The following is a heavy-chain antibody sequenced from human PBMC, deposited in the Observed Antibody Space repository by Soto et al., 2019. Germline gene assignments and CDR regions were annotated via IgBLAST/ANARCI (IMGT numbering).Heavy chain of an antibody. J-gene: IGHJ4*02. CDR2: ISAYYGNT. CDR3: ARDPGYSSGWYRSKSFDY. CDR1: GYTFTSYG. Sequence: GASVKVSCKASGYTFTSYGISWVRQAPGQGLEWMGWISAYYGNTNYAQKLQGRVTMTTDTSTSTAYMELRSLRSDDTAVYYCARDPGYSSGWYRSKSFDYWGQGTLVTVSS. V-gene: IGHV1-18*01. D-gene: IGHD6-19*01.